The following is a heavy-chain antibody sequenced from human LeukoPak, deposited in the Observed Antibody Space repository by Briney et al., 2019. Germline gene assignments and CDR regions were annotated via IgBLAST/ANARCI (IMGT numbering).Heavy chain of an antibody. J-gene: IGHJ5*02. CDR2: IYYSGST. CDR3: AKTSAMRRRAVAGPQNWFDP. V-gene: IGHV4-59*11. D-gene: IGHD6-19*01. Sequence: SETLSLTCTVSGGSISSHCWSWIRQPPGKGLEWIGYIYYSGSTNYNPSLKSRVTISVDTSKNQFSLKLSSVTAADTAVYYCAKTSAMRRRAVAGPQNWFDPWGQGTLVTVSS. CDR1: GGSISSHC.